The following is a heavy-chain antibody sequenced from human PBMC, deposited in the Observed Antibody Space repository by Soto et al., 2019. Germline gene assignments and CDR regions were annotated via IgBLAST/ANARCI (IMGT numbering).Heavy chain of an antibody. CDR3: ARGLTYYYGSGSYYTNEKIYYYYGMDV. V-gene: IGHV1-18*01. CDR1: GYTFTSYG. Sequence: GASVKVSCKASGYTFTSYGISWVRQAPGQGLEWMGWISAYNGNTNYAQKLQGRVTMTTDKSTSTAYMELSSLRSEDTAVYYCARGLTYYYGSGSYYTNEKIYYYYGMDVWGQGTTVTVSS. CDR2: ISAYNGNT. D-gene: IGHD3-10*01. J-gene: IGHJ6*02.